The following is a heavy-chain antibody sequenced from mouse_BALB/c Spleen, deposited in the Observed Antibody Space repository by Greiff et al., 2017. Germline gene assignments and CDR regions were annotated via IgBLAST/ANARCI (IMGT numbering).Heavy chain of an antibody. D-gene: IGHD2-10*02. CDR2: ISSGGST. Sequence: EVQVVESGGGLVKPGGSLKLSCAASGFTFSSYAMSWVRQTPEKRLEWVASISSGGSTYYPDSVKGRFTISRDNARNILYLQMSSLRSEDTAMYYCARAGYGNDWYFDVWGAGTTVTVSS. CDR1: GFTFSSYA. CDR3: ARAGYGNDWYFDV. J-gene: IGHJ1*01. V-gene: IGHV5-6-5*01.